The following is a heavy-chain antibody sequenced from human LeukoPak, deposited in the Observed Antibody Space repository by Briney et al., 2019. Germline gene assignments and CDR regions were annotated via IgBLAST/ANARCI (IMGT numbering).Heavy chain of an antibody. Sequence: GGSLRLSCAASGFTFSNAWMSWVRQAPGKGLEWVGRIKSKTDGGTTDYAAPVKGRFTISRDDSKNTLYLQMNSLRAEDTAVYYCAKDMVGGSYFGDAFDIWGQGTMVTVSS. J-gene: IGHJ3*02. CDR3: AKDMVGGSYFGDAFDI. V-gene: IGHV3-15*01. CDR1: GFTFSNAW. CDR2: IKSKTDGGTT. D-gene: IGHD1-26*01.